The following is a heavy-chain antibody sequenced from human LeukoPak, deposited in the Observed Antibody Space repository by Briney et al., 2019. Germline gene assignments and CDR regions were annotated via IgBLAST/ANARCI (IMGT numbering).Heavy chain of an antibody. CDR3: VRGRGPRAVADRALES. D-gene: IGHD6-19*01. CDR2: VNHSGSA. V-gene: IGHV4-34*01. CDR1: GGSFSGYY. Sequence: PSETLSLTCAVYGGSFSGYYWNWVRQPPGKGLEWIGEVNHSGSANYNPFLTSRVTILVDSSKKQFSLMLSSVTAADTAMYYCVRGRGPRAVADRALESWGQGTLVTVSS. J-gene: IGHJ4*02.